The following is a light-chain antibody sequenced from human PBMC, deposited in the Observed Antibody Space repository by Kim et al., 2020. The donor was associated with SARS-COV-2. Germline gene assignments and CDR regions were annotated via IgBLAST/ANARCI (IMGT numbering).Light chain of an antibody. CDR2: GKH. V-gene: IGLV3-19*01. CDR3: NSRDSSGTRV. CDR1: SLRSYY. Sequence: VALGQTVRITCQGDSLRSYYASWYQQKPGQAPVLVIYGKHNRPSGIPDRFSGSSSGNTASLTITGAQAEDEADYYCNSRDSSGTRVFGGGAKLTVL. J-gene: IGLJ2*01.